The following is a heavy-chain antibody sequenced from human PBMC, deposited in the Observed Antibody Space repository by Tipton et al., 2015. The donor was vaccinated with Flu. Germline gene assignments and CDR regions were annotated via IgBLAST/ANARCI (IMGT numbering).Heavy chain of an antibody. J-gene: IGHJ4*02. Sequence: QLVQSGAEVKKPGSSVKVSCKASGGAFSSYAISWVRQAPGQGLEWMGRIIPILHIANYAQKFQGRLTITTDKSTSTAYMELTSLRSEAPAVYFCGKDYYGSGNFPGSSDSWGPGSLVTVSS. V-gene: IGHV1-69*09. CDR2: IIPILHIA. CDR3: GKDYYGSGNFPGSSDS. CDR1: GGAFSSYA. D-gene: IGHD3-10*01.